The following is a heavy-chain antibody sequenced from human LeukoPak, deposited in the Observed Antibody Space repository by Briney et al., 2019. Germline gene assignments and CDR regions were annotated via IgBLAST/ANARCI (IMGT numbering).Heavy chain of an antibody. CDR2: MNPNSGNT. D-gene: IGHD2-2*02. J-gene: IGHJ6*02. Sequence: ASVKVSCKASGYTFTSYDINWVRQATGQGLEWMGWMNPNSGNTGYAQKFQGRVTMTRNTSISTAYMELSSLRSEDTAVYYCARGPGPAAIFPMYYYYGMDVWGQGTTVTVSS. CDR3: ARGPGPAAIFPMYYYYGMDV. CDR1: GYTFTSYD. V-gene: IGHV1-8*01.